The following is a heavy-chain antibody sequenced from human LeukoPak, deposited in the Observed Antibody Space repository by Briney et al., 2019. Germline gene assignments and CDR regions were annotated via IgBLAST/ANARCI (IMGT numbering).Heavy chain of an antibody. CDR1: GFTFSDYY. Sequence: PGGSLRLSCAASGFTFSDYYMSWIRQAPGKGLEWVSYISSSGSTIYYADSVKGRSTISRDNAKNSLYLQMNSLRAEDTAVYYCARLAYYYDSSGYYYDYWGQGTLITVSS. CDR2: ISSSGSTI. D-gene: IGHD3-22*01. CDR3: ARLAYYYDSSGYYYDY. V-gene: IGHV3-11*01. J-gene: IGHJ4*02.